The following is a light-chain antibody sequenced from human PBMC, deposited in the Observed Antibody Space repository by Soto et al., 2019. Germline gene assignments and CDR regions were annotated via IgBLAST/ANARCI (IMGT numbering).Light chain of an antibody. V-gene: IGLV1-36*01. CDR1: NSNIGNNA. CDR2: YDD. J-gene: IGLJ2*01. Sequence: QSVLTQPPSVSEAPRQRVTSSCSGSNSNIGNNAVNWYQQLPGKAPKLLIYYDDLLPSGVSDRFSGSKSGTSASLAISGLQSEDEADYYCAAWDDSLNGPVFGGGTKLTVL. CDR3: AAWDDSLNGPV.